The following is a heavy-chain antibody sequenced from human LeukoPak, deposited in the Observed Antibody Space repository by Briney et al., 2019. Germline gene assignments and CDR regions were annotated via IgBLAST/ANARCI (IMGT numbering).Heavy chain of an antibody. J-gene: IGHJ4*02. Sequence: GASVKVSCKASGYTFTNYYIHWIRQAPGQGLEWMGIINPIGGSTRYAQKFQGRVTMTRDTSTSTVYMELSSLRSEDTAVYYCARGYCDSTSCYHEGDYWGQGTLVTVSS. CDR2: INPIGGST. D-gene: IGHD2-2*01. CDR3: ARGYCDSTSCYHEGDY. CDR1: GYTFTNYY. V-gene: IGHV1-46*01.